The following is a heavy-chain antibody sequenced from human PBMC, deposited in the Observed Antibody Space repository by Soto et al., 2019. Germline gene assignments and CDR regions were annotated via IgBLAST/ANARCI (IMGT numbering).Heavy chain of an antibody. D-gene: IGHD3-22*01. CDR3: ARGHSSGYHYYFDY. V-gene: IGHV4-30-4*01. Sequence: PSETLSLTCSVSGGSVSDDDYYWGWIRQPPGKGLEWIGYIYYSGTTQYSPPLQSRVSISIDTSKNQFSLRLNFVTAADTAVYYCARGHSSGYHYYFDYWAQGTLVTVSS. CDR1: GGSVSDDDYY. CDR2: IYYSGTT. J-gene: IGHJ4*02.